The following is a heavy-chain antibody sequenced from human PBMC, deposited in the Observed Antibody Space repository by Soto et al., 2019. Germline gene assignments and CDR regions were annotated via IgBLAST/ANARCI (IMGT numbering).Heavy chain of an antibody. CDR2: ISANRGRA. J-gene: IGHJ1*01. CDR3: ASWVIALGGTGYFRH. V-gene: IGHV3-23*01. D-gene: IGHD6-19*01. CDR1: GFTFASHA. Sequence: EAQLLESGGDLIQPGGSLTLSCAASGFTFASHAMSWVRQAPGRGLEWVSGISANRGRANYADSVKGRFSLSRDNSKNTMFLQMDSLTAEDTAIYYCASWVIALGGTGYFRHWGQGTLVTVSS.